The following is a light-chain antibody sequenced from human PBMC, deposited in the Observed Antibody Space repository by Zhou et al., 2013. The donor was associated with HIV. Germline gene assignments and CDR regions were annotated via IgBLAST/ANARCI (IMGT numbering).Light chain of an antibody. CDR3: QQYDKWPTT. J-gene: IGKJ1*01. V-gene: IGKV3-15*01. CDR2: DAS. Sequence: EIVMTQSPATLSVSPGERATLSCGASRTVSSNLAWYQQKPGQPPRLLIFDASTRATGLPARFSGSGSGTEFTLTITSMQSEDFAVYYCQQYDKWPTTFGQGTKVEIK. CDR1: RTVSSN.